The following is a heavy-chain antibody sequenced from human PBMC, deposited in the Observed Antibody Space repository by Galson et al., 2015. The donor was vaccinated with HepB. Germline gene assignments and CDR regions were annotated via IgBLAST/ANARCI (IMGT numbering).Heavy chain of an antibody. D-gene: IGHD2-2*01. CDR3: ARAECSSTGCYYFDF. J-gene: IGHJ4*02. CDR2: IITYNGNT. Sequence: SVKVSCKASGYLFVNYGIGWVRQAPGQRPEWMGWIITYNGNTHYAQNLQGRVTLTTDTSTNIVYMELRSLRSDDAGLYYCARAECSSTGCYYFDFWGLGTLVTVSS. CDR1: GYLFVNYG. V-gene: IGHV1-18*01.